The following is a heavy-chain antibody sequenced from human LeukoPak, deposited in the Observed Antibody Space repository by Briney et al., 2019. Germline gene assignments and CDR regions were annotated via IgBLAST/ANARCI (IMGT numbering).Heavy chain of an antibody. D-gene: IGHD2-15*01. V-gene: IGHV1-2*02. J-gene: IGHJ5*02. CDR2: IIPNSGVT. CDR3: AREGEDSEDTNWFDP. Sequence: ASVKVSCKASGYTFTAYYMHWVRQAPGQGLEWMGWIIPNSGVTNYAQKFQGRVTMTRDTSISTAYMELSRLRSDDTALYYCAREGEDSEDTNWFDPWGQGTLVTVSS. CDR1: GYTFTAYY.